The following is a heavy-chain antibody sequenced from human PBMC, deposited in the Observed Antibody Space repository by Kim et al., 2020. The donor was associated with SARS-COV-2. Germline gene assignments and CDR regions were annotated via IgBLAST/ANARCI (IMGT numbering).Heavy chain of an antibody. Sequence: SETLSLTCAVSGGSISSSNWWSWVRQPPGKGLEWIGEIYHSGSTNYNPSLKSRVTISVDKSKNQFSLKLSSVTAADTAVYYCARVYDSSGLYYFDYWGQGTLVTVSS. CDR2: IYHSGST. CDR3: ARVYDSSGLYYFDY. J-gene: IGHJ4*02. V-gene: IGHV4-4*02. D-gene: IGHD3-22*01. CDR1: GGSISSSNW.